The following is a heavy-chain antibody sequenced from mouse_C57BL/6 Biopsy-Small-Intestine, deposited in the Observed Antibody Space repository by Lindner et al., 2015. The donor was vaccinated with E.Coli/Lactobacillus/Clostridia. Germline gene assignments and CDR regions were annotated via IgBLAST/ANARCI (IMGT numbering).Heavy chain of an antibody. Sequence: SLEWIGHIDPNDGGTTYNRKFKGKATLTVDKSSSTAYMELRSLTSEDSAVYYCAKAVYYYGSSPYWYLDVWGTGTTVTVSS. V-gene: IGHV1-26*01. D-gene: IGHD1-1*01. CDR2: IDPNDGGT. CDR3: AKAVYYYGSSPYWYLDV. J-gene: IGHJ1*03.